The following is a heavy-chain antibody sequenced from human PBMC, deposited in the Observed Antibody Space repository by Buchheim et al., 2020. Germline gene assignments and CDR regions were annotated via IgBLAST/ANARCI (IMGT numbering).Heavy chain of an antibody. V-gene: IGHV4-30-4*01. CDR2: IYYSGST. CDR3: ARDLYPVSGYYDSSGYS. CDR1: GGSVSSGDCY. Sequence: QVQLQESGPGLVKPSQTLSLTCTVSGGSVSSGDCYWSWIRQPPGKGLEWIGYIYYSGSTYYNPSLKTRVTISVDTPKNQFTLKLSSVTAADTAVYYCARDLYPVSGYYDSSGYSWGQGTL. D-gene: IGHD3-22*01. J-gene: IGHJ5*02.